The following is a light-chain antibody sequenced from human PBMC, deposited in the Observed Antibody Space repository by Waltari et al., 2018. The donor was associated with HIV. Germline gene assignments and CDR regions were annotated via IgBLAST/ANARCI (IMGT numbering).Light chain of an antibody. CDR1: QSVNSQ. CDR2: GAS. V-gene: IGKV3-15*01. J-gene: IGKJ2*01. CDR3: QQYDNWPYT. Sequence: EVVPTQSPAILPVSPGERVTLSCRASQSVNSQLAWYQQKVGQAPRLLIHGASSRASGIPARFSGSGSGTDFSLTISSLKSEDFAIYYCQQYDNWPYTFGQGTKLDI.